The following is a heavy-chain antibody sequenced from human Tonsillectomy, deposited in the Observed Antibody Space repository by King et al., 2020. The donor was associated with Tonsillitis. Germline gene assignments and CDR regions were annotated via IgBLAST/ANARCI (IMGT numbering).Heavy chain of an antibody. CDR2: INPSGGST. J-gene: IGHJ6*02. D-gene: IGHD3-9*01. V-gene: IGHV1-46*01. Sequence: QLVQSGAEVKKPGASVKVSCKASGYTFTSYYMHWVRQAPGQGLEWMGIINPSGGSTSYSQKFQDRVTMTRATSTSTVYMELSSLRSEDTAVYYCARGDILTGYYPWSGYYGMDVWGQGTTVTVSS. CDR3: ARGDILTGYYPWSGYYGMDV. CDR1: GYTFTSYY.